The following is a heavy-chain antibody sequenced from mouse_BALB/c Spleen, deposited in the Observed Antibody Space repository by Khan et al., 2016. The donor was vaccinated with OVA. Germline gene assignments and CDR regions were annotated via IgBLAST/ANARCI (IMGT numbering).Heavy chain of an antibody. D-gene: IGHD1-1*01. Sequence: EVQLQKSGPGLVKPSQSLSLTCTVTGYSITSDYAWNWIRQFPGNKLEWMGFISYSGNTKYNPSLKSRFSITRDTSKNQFFLHLNSVTIEDTATYYCARVYGGDFDYWGQGTTLTVSS. CDR1: GYSITSDYA. J-gene: IGHJ2*01. CDR3: ARVYGGDFDY. CDR2: ISYSGNT. V-gene: IGHV3-2*02.